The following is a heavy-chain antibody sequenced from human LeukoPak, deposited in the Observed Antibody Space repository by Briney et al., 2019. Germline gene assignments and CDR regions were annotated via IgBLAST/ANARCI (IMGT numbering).Heavy chain of an antibody. CDR2: IYYSGST. J-gene: IGHJ4*02. V-gene: IGHV4-59*01. CDR1: GGSISSYY. CDR3: ARAPGWYYDFWSGHPYFDY. Sequence: PSETLSLTCTVSGGSISSYYWSWIRQPPGKGLEWIGYIYYSGSTNYNPSLKSRVTISVDTSKNQFSLKLSSVTAADTAVYYCARAPGWYYDFWSGHPYFDYWGQGTLVTVSS. D-gene: IGHD3-3*01.